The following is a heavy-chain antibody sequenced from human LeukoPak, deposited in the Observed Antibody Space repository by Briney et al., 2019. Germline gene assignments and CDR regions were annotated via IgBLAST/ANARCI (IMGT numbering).Heavy chain of an antibody. CDR1: GFTLSNYD. V-gene: IGHV3-13*01. CDR2: IGIAGAT. Sequence: GGSLRLSCAASGFTLSNYDMQWVRQGSGDDLEWISVIGIAGATFYSDSVKGRFTISRDNAKNSLYLQMNSLRAEDTAVYYCASGESHLYQFDYWGQGTLVAVSS. CDR3: ASGESHLYQFDY. D-gene: IGHD2-2*01. J-gene: IGHJ4*02.